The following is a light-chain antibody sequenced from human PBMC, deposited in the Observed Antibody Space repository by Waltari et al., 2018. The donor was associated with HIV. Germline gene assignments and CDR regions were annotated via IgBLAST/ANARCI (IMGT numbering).Light chain of an antibody. CDR3: QQYSAFPWT. J-gene: IGKJ1*01. Sequence: DIQMTQSLSTLSASKGDRVSITCRASQSISNWLTWYQQKPGQAPKLLIYRASTLESGVPSRFSGSGSGTEFTLTINNLQPDDFATYYCQQYSAFPWTFGQGAKVEIK. CDR1: QSISNW. V-gene: IGKV1-5*03. CDR2: RAS.